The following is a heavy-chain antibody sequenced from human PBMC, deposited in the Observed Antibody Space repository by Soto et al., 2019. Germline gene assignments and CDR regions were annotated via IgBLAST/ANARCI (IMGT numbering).Heavy chain of an antibody. CDR3: ARDSDVATTGWSVYFFDY. D-gene: IGHD1-1*01. J-gene: IGHJ4*02. CDR2: IIPIFGTA. Sequence: SVKVSCKASGGTFSSYAISWVRQAPGQGLEWMGGIIPIFGTANYAQKFQGRVTITADESTSTAYMELSSLRSEDTAVYYCARDSDVATTGWSVYFFDYWGQGTLVTVSS. CDR1: GGTFSSYA. V-gene: IGHV1-69*13.